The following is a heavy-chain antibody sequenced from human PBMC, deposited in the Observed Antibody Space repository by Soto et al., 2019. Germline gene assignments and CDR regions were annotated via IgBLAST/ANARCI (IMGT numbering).Heavy chain of an antibody. Sequence: GASVKVSCKTSGYSFTKYGLHWVRQAPGQRLEWMGWINPGNGDTKYSQKFQGRVTITRDTSATTAYMELSSLRSEDSAVFYCAKTDCSSTSCYNYYYYGMDVWGQGTTFTVSS. D-gene: IGHD2-2*01. CDR1: GYSFTKYG. CDR2: INPGNGDT. V-gene: IGHV1-3*01. J-gene: IGHJ6*02. CDR3: AKTDCSSTSCYNYYYYGMDV.